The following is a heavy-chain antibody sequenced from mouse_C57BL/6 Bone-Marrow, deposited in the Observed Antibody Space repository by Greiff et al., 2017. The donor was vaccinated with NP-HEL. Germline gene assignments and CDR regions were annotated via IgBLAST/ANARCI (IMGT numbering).Heavy chain of an antibody. D-gene: IGHD4-1*01. V-gene: IGHV1-69*01. J-gene: IGHJ2*01. CDR2: IDPSDSYT. Sequence: QVQLQQPGAELVMPGASVKLSCKASGYTFTSYWMHWVKQRPGQGLEWIGEIDPSDSYTNYNQKFKGKSTLTVDKSSSTAYMQLSSLTSEDSAVYYCARWRGPGTPFDYGGQGTTLTVSS. CDR3: ARWRGPGTPFDY. CDR1: GYTFTSYW.